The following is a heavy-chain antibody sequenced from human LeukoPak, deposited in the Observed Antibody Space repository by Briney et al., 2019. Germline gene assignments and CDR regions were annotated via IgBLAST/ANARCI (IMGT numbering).Heavy chain of an antibody. D-gene: IGHD2/OR15-2a*01. CDR3: TKGCNSVSCTLFDS. J-gene: IGHJ4*02. V-gene: IGHV3-23*01. Sequence: GGSLRLSCAASGFTFSRYAMSWVRQAPGKGLAWVSTISGSGSDTYYADSVKGRFTISRDNSENTLYLQMSSLSAEDTAVYYCTKGCNSVSCTLFDSWGQGTLVTVSS. CDR1: GFTFSRYA. CDR2: ISGSGSDT.